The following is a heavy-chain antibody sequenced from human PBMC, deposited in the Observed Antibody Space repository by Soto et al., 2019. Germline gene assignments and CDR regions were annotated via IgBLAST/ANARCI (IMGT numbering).Heavy chain of an antibody. J-gene: IGHJ5*02. D-gene: IGHD2-15*01. Sequence: QVQLVQSGAEVKKPGSSVKVSCKASGGTFSSYAISWVRQAPGQGLEWMGGIIPIFGTGNYAQKFQGRVMITADESPSTAYMELSSLRSEDTAVYYCARARTSSCTVGCWFDPWGQGTLVTVSS. CDR3: ARARTSSCTVGCWFDP. V-gene: IGHV1-69*12. CDR1: GGTFSSYA. CDR2: IIPIFGTG.